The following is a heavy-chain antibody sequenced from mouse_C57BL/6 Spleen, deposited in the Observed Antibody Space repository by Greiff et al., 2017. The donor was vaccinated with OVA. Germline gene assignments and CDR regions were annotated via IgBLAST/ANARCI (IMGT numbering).Heavy chain of an antibody. CDR1: GYTFTDYY. Sequence: VQLQQSGPELVKPGASVKISCKASGYTFTDYYMNWVKQSHGQSLEWIGDINPNNGGTSYNQKFKGKATLTVDKSSSTAYMELRSLTSDDSAVYYWARSSTAQASWFAYWGKGTLVTVSA. CDR3: ARSSTAQASWFAY. V-gene: IGHV1-26*01. CDR2: INPNNGGT. D-gene: IGHD3-2*02. J-gene: IGHJ3*01.